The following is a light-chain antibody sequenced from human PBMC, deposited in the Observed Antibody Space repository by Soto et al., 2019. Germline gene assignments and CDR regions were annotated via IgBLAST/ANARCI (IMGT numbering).Light chain of an antibody. Sequence: DIQMTQSPSTLSASVGDRVTITCRASQSISSCLAWYQQKPGKAPKLLIHEASRLESGVPSRFSGSESGTEFTLTISGLHAEDFATYYCQQYTNFPLTFGGRTKVEIK. CDR1: QSISSC. CDR3: QQYTNFPLT. V-gene: IGKV1-5*01. CDR2: EAS. J-gene: IGKJ4*01.